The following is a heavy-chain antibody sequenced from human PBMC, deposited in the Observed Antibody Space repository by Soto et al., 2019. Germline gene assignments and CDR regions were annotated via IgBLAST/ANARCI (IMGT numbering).Heavy chain of an antibody. CDR1: GYTFTSYG. Sequence: ASVKVSCNASGYTFTSYGISLVRQAPGQGLEWMGWISAYNGNTNYAQKLQGRVTMTTDTSTSTAYMELRSLRSDDTAVYYCARSSDYYDSSGAFDIWGQGTMVTVSS. CDR2: ISAYNGNT. CDR3: ARSSDYYDSSGAFDI. J-gene: IGHJ3*02. V-gene: IGHV1-18*01. D-gene: IGHD3-22*01.